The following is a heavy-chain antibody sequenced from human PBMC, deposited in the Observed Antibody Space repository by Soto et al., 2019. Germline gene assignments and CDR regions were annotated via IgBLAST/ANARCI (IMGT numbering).Heavy chain of an antibody. CDR3: ARQCRGVTSHWFVP. D-gene: IGHD2-15*01. CDR2: IFYSGST. V-gene: IGHV4-39*01. J-gene: IGHJ5*02. CDR1: SGSISSTIYS. Sequence: PSETLSLTCTVSSGSISSTIYSWDWTRQPPGKGLEWIGSIFYSGSTYYNPSLKSRVTISVDTSKNQFSLTLTSVTAADTAVYYCARQCRGVTSHWFVPWGQGTLVTVSS.